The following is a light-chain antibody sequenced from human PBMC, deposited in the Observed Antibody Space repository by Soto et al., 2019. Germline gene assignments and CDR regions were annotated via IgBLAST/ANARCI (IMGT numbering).Light chain of an antibody. CDR3: SSYTSTSTRV. V-gene: IGLV2-14*01. CDR2: EVS. CDR1: SSDVGIYNY. J-gene: IGLJ1*01. Sequence: QSALTQPASVSGSPGQSITISCTGTSSDVGIYNYVSWYQQHPGKVPKLMIYEVSHRPSGVSNRFSGSKSGNTASLTISGLQAEDEADYYCSSYTSTSTRVFGTGTKVTVL.